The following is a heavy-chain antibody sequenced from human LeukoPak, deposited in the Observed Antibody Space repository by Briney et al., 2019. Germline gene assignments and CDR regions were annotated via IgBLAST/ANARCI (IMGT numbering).Heavy chain of an antibody. V-gene: IGHV4-4*07. D-gene: IGHD2-2*02. CDR2: IYTSGST. J-gene: IGHJ4*02. CDR3: ARDNCSSTSCYNNYFDY. Sequence: SETLSLTCSVSGGSLSSYYWSWIRHPAGKGLEWIGGIYTSGSTNYNPSLKSRVTMSVDTSKNQFSLKLSSVTAADTAVYYCARDNCSSTSCYNNYFDYWGQGTLVTVSS. CDR1: GGSLSSYY.